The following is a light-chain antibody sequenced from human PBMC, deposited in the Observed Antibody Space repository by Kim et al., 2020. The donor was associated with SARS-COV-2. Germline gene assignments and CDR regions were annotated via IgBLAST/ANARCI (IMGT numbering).Light chain of an antibody. CDR2: GAS. CDR1: QSVSSN. V-gene: IGKV3-15*01. J-gene: IGKJ4*01. CDR3: QQYNNWPLT. Sequence: VSTGERATLSCRASQSVSSNLAWYQQKPGQAPRLLIYGASTRATGIPARFSGSGSGTEFTLTISSLQSEDFAVYYCQQYNNWPLTFGGGTKVDIK.